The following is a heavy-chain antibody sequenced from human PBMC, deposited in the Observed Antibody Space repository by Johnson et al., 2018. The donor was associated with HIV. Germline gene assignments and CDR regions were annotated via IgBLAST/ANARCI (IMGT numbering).Heavy chain of an antibody. CDR2: IWYDGSNK. D-gene: IGHD6-6*01. CDR3: ARDSSNSFRFEMYAFDI. V-gene: IGHV3-33*01. J-gene: IGHJ3*02. Sequence: HVQLVESGGGVVQPGRSLRLSCAASGFTFSIYGMHWVRQAPGKGLEWVAVIWYDGSNKYYADSVKGRFTISRDNSKKTLYLQMNSLRAEDTAVYYCARDSSNSFRFEMYAFDIWGQGTMVTVSS. CDR1: GFTFSIYG.